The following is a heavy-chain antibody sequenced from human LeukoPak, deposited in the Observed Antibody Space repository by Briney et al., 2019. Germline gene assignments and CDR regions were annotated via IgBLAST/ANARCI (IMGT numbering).Heavy chain of an antibody. CDR3: AREYCTNGVCYSYFDL. J-gene: IGHJ2*01. D-gene: IGHD2-8*01. CDR2: IYPGDSDT. V-gene: IGHV5-51*01. CDR1: GYSFTSYW. Sequence: GESLKISCKGSGYSFTSYWIGWVRQMPGRGLERMGIIYPGDSDTRYSPSFQGQVTISAEKSISTAYLQWSSLKASDTAMYYCAREYCTNGVCYSYFDLWGRGTLVTVSS.